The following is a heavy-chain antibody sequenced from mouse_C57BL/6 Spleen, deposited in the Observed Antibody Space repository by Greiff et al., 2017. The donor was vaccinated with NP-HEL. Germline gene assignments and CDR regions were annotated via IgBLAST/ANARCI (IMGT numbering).Heavy chain of an antibody. CDR2: INPYNGGT. J-gene: IGHJ2*01. CDR1: GYTFTDYY. CDR3: AKSGDYYGMDY. V-gene: IGHV1-19*01. D-gene: IGHD1-1*01. Sequence: EVQLQQSGPVLVKPGASVKMSCKASGYTFTDYYMNWVKQSHGKSLEWIGVINPYNGGTSYNQKFKGKATLTVDKSSSTAYMELNSLTSEYSAVYYCAKSGDYYGMDYWGQGTTLTVSS.